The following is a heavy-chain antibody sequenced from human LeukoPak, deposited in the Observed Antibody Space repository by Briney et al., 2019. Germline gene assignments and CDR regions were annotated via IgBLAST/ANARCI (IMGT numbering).Heavy chain of an antibody. CDR2: ISSSSSYI. CDR3: ARRGVGRVVRGVIRGKNWFDP. J-gene: IGHJ5*02. V-gene: IGHV3-21*04. CDR1: GFTFSSYS. Sequence: GGSLRLSCAASGFTFSSYSMNWVRQAPGKGLEWVSSISSSSSYIYYADSVKGRFTISRDNAKNSLYLQMNSLRAEDTAVYYCARRGVGRVVRGVIRGKNWFDPWGQGTLVTVSS. D-gene: IGHD3-10*01.